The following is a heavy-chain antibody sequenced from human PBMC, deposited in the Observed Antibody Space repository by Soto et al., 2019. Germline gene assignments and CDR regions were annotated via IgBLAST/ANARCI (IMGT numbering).Heavy chain of an antibody. Sequence: GASVKVSCKASGYTFTSNSIHWVRQAPGHGLEWMGWMNPNSGNTGYAQNFRGRVTMTQNTAIGTAYMELSSLRSDDTATYYCTRAYGAETFDFWGQGTRVTVSS. CDR1: GYTFTSNS. J-gene: IGHJ5*01. D-gene: IGHD3-10*01. V-gene: IGHV1-8*02. CDR2: MNPNSGNT. CDR3: TRAYGAETFDF.